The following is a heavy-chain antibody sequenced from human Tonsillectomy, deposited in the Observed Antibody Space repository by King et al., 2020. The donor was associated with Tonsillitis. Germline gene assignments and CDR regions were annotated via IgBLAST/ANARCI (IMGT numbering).Heavy chain of an antibody. D-gene: IGHD3-9*01. CDR3: ARDVLRYFEWLLSYHYGMDV. CDR1: GYSFTSYY. J-gene: IGHJ6*02. V-gene: IGHV1-46*01. CDR2: INPSGGST. Sequence: VQLVESGAEVKKPGASVKVSCKASGYSFTSYYMHWVRQAPGQGLEWMGIINPSGGSTSTAQKFQGRVTMTRDTSTSTVYMWLSSLRSEGPAVYYCARDVLRYFEWLLSYHYGMDVWGQGTTVTVSS.